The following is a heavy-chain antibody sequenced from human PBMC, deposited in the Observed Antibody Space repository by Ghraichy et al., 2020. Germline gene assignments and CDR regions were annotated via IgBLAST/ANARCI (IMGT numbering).Heavy chain of an antibody. V-gene: IGHV3-49*04. CDR3: TRDRPYYYDSSGYSYYFDF. Sequence: GGSLRLSCSASGFTFGDYAMSWVRQAPGKGLEWVGFIRSKAYGGTTEYAASVKGRFTISRDDSKSIAYLQMDSLKTEDTAVYYCTRDRPYYYDSSGYSYYFDFWGQGILVTVSS. D-gene: IGHD3-22*01. J-gene: IGHJ4*02. CDR2: IRSKAYGGTT. CDR1: GFTFGDYA.